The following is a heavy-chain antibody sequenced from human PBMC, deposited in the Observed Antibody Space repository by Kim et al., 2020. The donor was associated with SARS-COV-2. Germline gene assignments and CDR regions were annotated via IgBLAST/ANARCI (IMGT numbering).Heavy chain of an antibody. Sequence: GGSLRLSCAASGFTFSSYAMSWVRQAPGKGLEWVSVIYSGGSSTYYADSVKGRFTISRDNSKNTLYLQMNSLRAEDTAVYYCAKDYYGSSAMPERWGQGTLVTVSS. CDR1: GFTFSSYA. CDR2: IYSGGSST. J-gene: IGHJ4*02. V-gene: IGHV3-23*03. D-gene: IGHD2-2*01. CDR3: AKDYYGSSAMPER.